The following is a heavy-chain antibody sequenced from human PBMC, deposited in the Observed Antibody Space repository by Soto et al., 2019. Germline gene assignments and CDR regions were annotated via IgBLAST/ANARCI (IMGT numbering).Heavy chain of an antibody. CDR2: IGPFNGKA. J-gene: IGHJ4*02. Sequence: QAQLVQSGAEVKKPGASVKVSCKTSGYTFFNFGLSWVRQATGQGLEWMGWIGPFNGKAEYAQKFQGRVTMAAETSTSTAYLELRGLRSDDTAVYYCARDPSGEGVPAAPDSWGQGTLVTVSS. D-gene: IGHD2-2*01. V-gene: IGHV1-18*01. CDR3: ARDPSGEGVPAAPDS. CDR1: GYTFFNFG.